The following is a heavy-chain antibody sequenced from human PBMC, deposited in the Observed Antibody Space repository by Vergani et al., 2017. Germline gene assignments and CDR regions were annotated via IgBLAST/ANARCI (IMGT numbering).Heavy chain of an antibody. Sequence: QVQLQESGPGLVKPSQTLSLTCTVSGGSISSADYYWSWIRQPPGKGLEWIGYIYYSGSTYYNPSLKSRVTISVDTSKNQFSLKLSSVTAADTAVYYCARADIVVVPAADAFDIWGQGTMVTVSS. CDR3: ARADIVVVPAADAFDI. D-gene: IGHD2-2*01. J-gene: IGHJ3*02. CDR2: IYYSGST. V-gene: IGHV4-30-4*01. CDR1: GGSISSADYY.